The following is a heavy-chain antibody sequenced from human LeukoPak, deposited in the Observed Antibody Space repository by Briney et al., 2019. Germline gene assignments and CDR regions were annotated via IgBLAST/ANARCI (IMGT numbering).Heavy chain of an antibody. CDR3: ARQAQLTGDAFDI. J-gene: IGHJ3*02. D-gene: IGHD7-27*01. V-gene: IGHV5-51*01. CDR2: IYPGDSDT. CDR1: GYSFTNFW. Sequence: GESLKISCKGSGYSFTNFWIGWVRQMPGKGLEWMGIIYPGDSDTRYSPSFQGHVTISADKSISTAYLQWSSLKASDSAMYYCARQAQLTGDAFDIWGQGTMVTVSS.